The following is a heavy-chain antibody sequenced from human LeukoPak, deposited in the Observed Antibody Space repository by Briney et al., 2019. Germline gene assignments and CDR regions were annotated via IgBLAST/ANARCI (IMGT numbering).Heavy chain of an antibody. Sequence: GGSLRLSCEASGFTFTSYWMHWVRQAPGKGLVWVSRIKSDGSSTNYADSVKGRFTISRDNAKNTVYLQMNSLRAEDTAVYYCASSLAELIWGQGTLVTVPS. CDR1: GFTFTSYW. V-gene: IGHV3-74*01. D-gene: IGHD3-3*02. CDR2: IKSDGSST. CDR3: ASSLAELI. J-gene: IGHJ4*02.